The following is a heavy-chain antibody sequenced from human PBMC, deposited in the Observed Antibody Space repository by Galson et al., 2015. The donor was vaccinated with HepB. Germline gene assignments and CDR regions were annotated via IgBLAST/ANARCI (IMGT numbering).Heavy chain of an antibody. CDR2: IWHDGGNK. V-gene: IGHV3-33*01. D-gene: IGHD3-22*01. CDR1: GFTFSRNS. Sequence: SLRLSCAASGFTFSRNSMHWVRQAPGKGLEWVAVIWHDGGNKYYADSVKGRFTISRDNSKNTVSLQMNSLREEDTAVYYCAGRDRSSANLDYWGQGTLVIVSS. J-gene: IGHJ4*02. CDR3: AGRDRSSANLDY.